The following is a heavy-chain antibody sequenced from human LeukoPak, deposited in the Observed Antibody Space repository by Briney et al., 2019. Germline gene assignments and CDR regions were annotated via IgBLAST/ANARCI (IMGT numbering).Heavy chain of an antibody. CDR2: IYWDDDK. CDR3: AQVDTAMVSVDY. Sequence: ESGPTLVKPTQTLTLTCTFSGFSLNTHGVGVGWIRQPPGKALEWLALIYWDDDKRYSPSLKSRLTITKDTSKNQVVLTMTNMDPVDTATYYCAQVDTAMVSVDYWGQGTLVTVSS. J-gene: IGHJ4*02. V-gene: IGHV2-5*02. CDR1: GFSLNTHGVG. D-gene: IGHD5-18*01.